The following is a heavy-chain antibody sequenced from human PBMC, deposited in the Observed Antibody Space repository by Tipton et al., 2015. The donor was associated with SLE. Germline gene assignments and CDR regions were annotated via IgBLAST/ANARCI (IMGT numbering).Heavy chain of an antibody. CDR3: AKYFYDATGYQSVDS. CDR2: VFYSGSSDFYRA. J-gene: IGHJ4*02. V-gene: IGHV4-59*11. D-gene: IGHD3-22*01. CDR1: GVSISDHY. Sequence: TLSLTCTVSGVSISDHYWSWIRQPPGKGLECLGYVFYSGSSDFYRAHYSPSLMSRVIISVDSSKNKFSLRLTSVTAADTAVYYCAKYFYDATGYQSVDSWGQGALVTVSS.